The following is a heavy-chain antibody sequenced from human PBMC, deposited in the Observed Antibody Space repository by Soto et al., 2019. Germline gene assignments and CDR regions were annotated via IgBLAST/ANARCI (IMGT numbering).Heavy chain of an antibody. Sequence: QVQLQESGPGLVKPSQTLSLTCTVSGGSISSGGYYWSWIRQHPGKGVEWFGYIYYSGSTYYNPSLKIRVTISVDTSKNQCSLKLSSVTAADTAVYYCARDRGTAMVRWGQGTLVTVSS. CDR3: ARDRGTAMVR. CDR2: IYYSGST. CDR1: GGSISSGGYY. J-gene: IGHJ4*02. V-gene: IGHV4-31*03. D-gene: IGHD5-18*01.